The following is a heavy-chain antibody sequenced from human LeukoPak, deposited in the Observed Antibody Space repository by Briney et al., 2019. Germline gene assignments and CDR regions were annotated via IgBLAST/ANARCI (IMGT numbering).Heavy chain of an antibody. Sequence: SETLSLTCAVYGGSFSGYYWSWIRQPPGKGLEWIGEINHSGSTNYNPSLKSRVTISVDTSKNQFSLKLSSVTAADTAVYYCASGGVTMVRGRGTFDYWGQGTLATVSS. V-gene: IGHV4-34*01. J-gene: IGHJ4*02. CDR3: ASGGVTMVRGRGTFDY. CDR1: GGSFSGYY. CDR2: INHSGST. D-gene: IGHD3-10*01.